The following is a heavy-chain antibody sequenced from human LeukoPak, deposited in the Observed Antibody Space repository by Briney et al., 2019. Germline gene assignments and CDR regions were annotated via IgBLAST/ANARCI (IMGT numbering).Heavy chain of an antibody. CDR1: GFTFSIYA. CDR2: ISGSGGST. D-gene: IGHD4-17*01. Sequence: GSLRLSFAASGFTFSIYAMSWVRQAPGKGLEWVSAISGSGGSTYYADSVKGRFTISRDNSKNTLYLQMNSLRAEDTAVYYCAKDRRPTVTTYYFDYWGQGTLVTVSS. CDR3: AKDRRPTVTTYYFDY. J-gene: IGHJ4*02. V-gene: IGHV3-23*01.